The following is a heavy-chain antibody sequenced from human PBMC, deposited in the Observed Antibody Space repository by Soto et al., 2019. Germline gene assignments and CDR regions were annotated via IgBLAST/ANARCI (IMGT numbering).Heavy chain of an antibody. CDR1: GFTFSDYY. Sequence: QVQLVESGGGLVKPGGSLRLSCAASGFTFSDYYMSWIRQAPGKGLEWVSYISSSGSTIYYADSVKGRFTISRDNAKNSLYLQMNSLRAEDTAVYYCARDMVVVPAVRNPNWFDPWGQGTLVTVSS. V-gene: IGHV3-11*01. D-gene: IGHD2-2*01. J-gene: IGHJ5*02. CDR3: ARDMVVVPAVRNPNWFDP. CDR2: ISSSGSTI.